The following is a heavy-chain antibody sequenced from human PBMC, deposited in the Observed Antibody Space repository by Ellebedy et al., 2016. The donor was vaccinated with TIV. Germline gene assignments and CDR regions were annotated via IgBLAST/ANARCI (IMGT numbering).Heavy chain of an antibody. CDR1: GGSISSRSYY. CDR2: IYYSGST. J-gene: IGHJ4*02. CDR3: ASRGRIAVAGGDPSGYFDY. V-gene: IGHV4-39*01. Sequence: SETLSLTCTVSGGSISSRSYYWGWIRQPPGKGLEWIGSIYYSGSTYYNPSLKSRVTISVDTSKNQFSLKLSSVTAADTAVYYCASRGRIAVAGGDPSGYFDYWGQGTLVTVSS. D-gene: IGHD6-19*01.